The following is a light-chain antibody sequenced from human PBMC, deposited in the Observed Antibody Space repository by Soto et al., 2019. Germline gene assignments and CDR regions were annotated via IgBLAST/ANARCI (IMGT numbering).Light chain of an antibody. J-gene: IGLJ1*01. CDR3: CSSGGSPTYV. Sequence: QSALTQPRSVSGSPGQSVTISCTGTSSDVGGYNYVSWYQQHPGKAPKFMIYDVNKRPSGVPDRFSGSKSGNTASLTISGLQAEDEADYYCCSSGGSPTYVFGTGTKLTVL. CDR1: SSDVGGYNY. V-gene: IGLV2-11*01. CDR2: DVN.